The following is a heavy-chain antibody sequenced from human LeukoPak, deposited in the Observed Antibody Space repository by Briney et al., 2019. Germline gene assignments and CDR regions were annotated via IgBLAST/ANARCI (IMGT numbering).Heavy chain of an antibody. V-gene: IGHV3-66*02. D-gene: IGHD3-22*01. Sequence: GGSLRLSCAASGLTFRSYAMNWVRQAPGKGLEWVSVIYSGGSTYYADSVKGRFTISRDNSKNTLYLQMNSLRAEDTAVYYCARDASYDSSGYYSGIMGFDYWGQGTLVTVSS. CDR1: GLTFRSYA. CDR3: ARDASYDSSGYYSGIMGFDY. J-gene: IGHJ4*02. CDR2: IYSGGST.